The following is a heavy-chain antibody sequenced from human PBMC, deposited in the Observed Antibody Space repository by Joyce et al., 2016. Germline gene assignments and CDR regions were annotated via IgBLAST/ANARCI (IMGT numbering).Heavy chain of an antibody. CDR2: LYSGGDR. D-gene: IGHD5/OR15-5a*01. CDR3: ARGVLS. CDR1: GFTVSSNY. V-gene: IGHV3-53*01. J-gene: IGHJ5*02. Sequence: EVQLVESGGDLIRPGGSLRLSCAASGFTVSSNYMPWVRQAPGKGLEWVSVLYSGGDRFYADSVKGRFTISRVSSTNTLYLQMNNLKADDTAVYFCARGVLSWGQGTLVTVAS.